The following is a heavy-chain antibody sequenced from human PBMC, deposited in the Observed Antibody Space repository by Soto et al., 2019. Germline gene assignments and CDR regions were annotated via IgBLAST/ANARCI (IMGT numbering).Heavy chain of an antibody. CDR1: GGSISSGDYY. CDR3: ARDPSGFEGWFDP. CDR2: IYYSGST. J-gene: IGHJ5*02. V-gene: IGHV4-30-4*01. Sequence: QVQLQESGPGLVKPSQTLSLTCTVSGGSISSGDYYWSWIRQPPGKGLEWIGCIYYSGSTYYNPSLKSRVTISVDTSKNQFSLKLSSVTAADTAVYYCARDPSGFEGWFDPWGQGTLVTVSS. D-gene: IGHD3-3*01.